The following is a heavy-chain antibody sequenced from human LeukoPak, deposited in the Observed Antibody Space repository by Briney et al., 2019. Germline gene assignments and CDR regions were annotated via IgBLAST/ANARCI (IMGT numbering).Heavy chain of an antibody. CDR1: GGTLSSYA. J-gene: IGHJ4*02. CDR3: ARDYSYGSGSPNY. V-gene: IGHV1-18*01. D-gene: IGHD3-10*01. CDR2: ISAYNGNT. Sequence: ASVKVSCKASGGTLSSYAISWVRQAPGQGLEWMGWISAYNGNTNYAQKLQGRVTMTTDTSTSTAYMELRSLRSDDTAVYYCARDYSYGSGSPNYWGQGTLVTVSS.